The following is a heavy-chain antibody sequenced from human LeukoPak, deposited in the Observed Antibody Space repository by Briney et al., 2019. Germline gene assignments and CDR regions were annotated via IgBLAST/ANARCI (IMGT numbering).Heavy chain of an antibody. CDR3: ASRAYCGGDCYFFDY. J-gene: IGHJ4*02. D-gene: IGHD2-21*01. Sequence: GGSLRLSCAASGFTFSDYFMSWIRQAPGKGLEWVSYISSSGSTIYYADSVKGRFTISRDNAKNSLYLQMNSLRAEDTAVYYCASRAYCGGDCYFFDYWGQGTLVTVSS. V-gene: IGHV3-11*01. CDR1: GFTFSDYF. CDR2: ISSSGSTI.